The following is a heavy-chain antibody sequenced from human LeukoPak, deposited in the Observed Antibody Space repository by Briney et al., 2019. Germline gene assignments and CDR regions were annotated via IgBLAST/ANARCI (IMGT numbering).Heavy chain of an antibody. D-gene: IGHD3-16*02. Sequence: SETLSPTCTVSGGSISSYYWSWIRQPPGKGLEWVGYIYYSGSTNYNPSLKRRVTISANNTKTKFFLQLSSVTAADKAVYYCGSHYVWGSYRLAEYFHHWGQGTLVTVSS. CDR1: GGSISSYY. CDR3: GSHYVWGSYRLAEYFHH. CDR2: IYYSGST. V-gene: IGHV4-59*01. J-gene: IGHJ1*01.